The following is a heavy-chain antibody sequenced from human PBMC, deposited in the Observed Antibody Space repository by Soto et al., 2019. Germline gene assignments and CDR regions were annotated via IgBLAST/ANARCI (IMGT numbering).Heavy chain of an antibody. Sequence: SETLSLTCTVSGASVSTGYWSWIRQPPGKGLEWIGFMYFGGSFNYNPSLTSRVTISVETSKNQFSMTMTSVTAADMAVYYCAKSYYDSTGFAVDPWGQGTLVTV. CDR3: AKSYYDSTGFAVDP. J-gene: IGHJ5*02. CDR2: MYFGGSF. D-gene: IGHD3-22*01. V-gene: IGHV4-59*02. CDR1: GASVSTGY.